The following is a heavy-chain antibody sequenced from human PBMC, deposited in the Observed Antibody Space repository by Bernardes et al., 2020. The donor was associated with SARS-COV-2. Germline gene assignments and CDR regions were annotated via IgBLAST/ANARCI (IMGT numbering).Heavy chain of an antibody. J-gene: IGHJ6*02. Sequence: GGSLRLSCAASGFTFSSYAMSWVRQAPGKGLEWVSAISGSGGSTYYADSVKGRFTISRDNSKNTLYLQMNSLRAEDTAVYYCAKITERPGVYDFWSPYYYYGMDVWGQGTTVTVSS. V-gene: IGHV3-23*01. D-gene: IGHD3-3*01. CDR1: GFTFSSYA. CDR3: AKITERPGVYDFWSPYYYYGMDV. CDR2: ISGSGGST.